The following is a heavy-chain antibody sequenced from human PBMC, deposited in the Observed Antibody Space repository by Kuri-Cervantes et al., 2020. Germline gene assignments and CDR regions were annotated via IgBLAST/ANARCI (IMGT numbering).Heavy chain of an antibody. J-gene: IGHJ6*02. V-gene: IGHV3-23*01. D-gene: IGHD2-15*01. CDR2: ISGSGGST. CDR1: GFTFSSYA. CDR3: AKDSYSTFPGYGMDV. Sequence: GESLKISCAASGFTFSSYAMSWVRQAPGKGLEWVSAISGSGGSTYYADSVKGRFTISRDKSKNTMYLQMNSLRAEDTAIYYCAKDSYSTFPGYGMDVWGQGTTVTVSS.